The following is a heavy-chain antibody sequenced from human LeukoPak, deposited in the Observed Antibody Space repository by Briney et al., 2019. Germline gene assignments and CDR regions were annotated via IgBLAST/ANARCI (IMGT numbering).Heavy chain of an antibody. D-gene: IGHD3-22*01. J-gene: IGHJ5*02. Sequence: PSETLSLTCAVYGGSFSGYYWSWIRQPPGKGLEWIGEINHSGSTNYNPSLKSRVTISVDTSKNQFSLKLSSVTAADTAVYYCARLSYDSSGYPNWFDPWGQGTLVTVSS. V-gene: IGHV4-34*01. CDR3: ARLSYDSSGYPNWFDP. CDR2: INHSGST. CDR1: GGSFSGYY.